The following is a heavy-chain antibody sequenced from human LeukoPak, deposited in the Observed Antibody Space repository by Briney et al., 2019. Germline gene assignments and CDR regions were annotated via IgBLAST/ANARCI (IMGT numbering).Heavy chain of an antibody. Sequence: GGSLRLSCAASGFTLSDYYMSWIRQAPGKGLEWVSYISSSGSTIYYADSVKGRFTISRDNAKNSLYLQMNSLRAEDTAVYYCARSYDFWSGYYYYGMDVWGQGTTVTVSS. V-gene: IGHV3-11*01. D-gene: IGHD3-3*01. CDR1: GFTLSDYY. J-gene: IGHJ6*02. CDR3: ARSYDFWSGYYYYGMDV. CDR2: ISSSGSTI.